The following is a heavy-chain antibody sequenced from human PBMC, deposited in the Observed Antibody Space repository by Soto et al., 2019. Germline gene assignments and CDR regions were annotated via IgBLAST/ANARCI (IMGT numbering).Heavy chain of an antibody. V-gene: IGHV1-69*06. CDR3: AREGRGKKAGYNGLVSLGY. CDR2: IIPIFNST. Sequence: QVQLVQSGAEVKTPGSSRKVSCKVSGSRFSNYVISWVRQAPGHGLEWLGRIIPIFNSTKYAQNFQGRVTITADKSTSTASLELSSLRSDDTAVYYCAREGRGKKAGYNGLVSLGYWGQGTLVTVSS. CDR1: GSRFSNYV. D-gene: IGHD2-2*02. J-gene: IGHJ4*02.